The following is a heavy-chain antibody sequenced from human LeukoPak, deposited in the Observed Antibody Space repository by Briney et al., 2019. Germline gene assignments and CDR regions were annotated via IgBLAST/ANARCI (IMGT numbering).Heavy chain of an antibody. CDR3: ARGRRVAAAGDWFDS. D-gene: IGHD6-13*01. CDR1: GYTFTSYD. CDR2: MNPNSGNT. V-gene: IGHV1-8*01. Sequence: GASVKVSCKASGYTFTSYDINWVRQATGQGLEWMGWMNPNSGNTGYAQKFQGRVTMTRNTSISTAYMELSSLRSEDTAVYYCARGRRVAAAGDWFDSWGQGTLVTVSS. J-gene: IGHJ5*01.